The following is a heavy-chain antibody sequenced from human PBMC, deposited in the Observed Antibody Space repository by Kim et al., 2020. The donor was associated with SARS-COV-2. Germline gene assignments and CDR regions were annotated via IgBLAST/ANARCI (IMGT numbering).Heavy chain of an antibody. CDR3: AKGGYSSSWYSWFDP. CDR2: ISYDGSNK. Sequence: GGSLRLSCGASGFTFSSYGMHWVRQAPGKGLEWVAVISYDGSNKYYADSVKGRFTISRDNSKNTLYLQMNSLRAEDTAVYYCAKGGYSSSWYSWFDPWGQGTLVTVSS. J-gene: IGHJ5*02. V-gene: IGHV3-30*18. CDR1: GFTFSSYG. D-gene: IGHD6-13*01.